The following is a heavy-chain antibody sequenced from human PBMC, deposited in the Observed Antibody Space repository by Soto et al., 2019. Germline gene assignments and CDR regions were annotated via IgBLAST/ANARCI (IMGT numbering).Heavy chain of an antibody. V-gene: IGHV2-5*02. D-gene: IGHD3-10*01. J-gene: IGHJ6*02. CDR3: EHSGMVRGASIPRYYGMDV. CDR1: GFSLSTGGVG. Sequence: QITLKESGPPLVKPTQTLTLTCTFSGFSLSTGGVGVGWIRQPPGKALEWLALIYWDDDERYSPSLKSRLTITKHTSKNQVVLTMTNMDPVDTATYYCEHSGMVRGASIPRYYGMDVWGQGTTVTVSS. CDR2: IYWDDDE.